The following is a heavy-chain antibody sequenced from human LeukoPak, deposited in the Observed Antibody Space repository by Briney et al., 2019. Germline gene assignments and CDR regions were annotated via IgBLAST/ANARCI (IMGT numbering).Heavy chain of an antibody. Sequence: PGGSLRLSCAASGFTFSSYGMHWVRQAPGKGLEWVGVIWYDGRNKQYADSVKGRFTISRDNSKNTLFLQMNSLRAEDTAVYYCARGETNWFDSWGQGTLVTVS. CDR2: IWYDGRNK. CDR3: ARGETNWFDS. CDR1: GFTFSSYG. J-gene: IGHJ5*01. V-gene: IGHV3-33*01.